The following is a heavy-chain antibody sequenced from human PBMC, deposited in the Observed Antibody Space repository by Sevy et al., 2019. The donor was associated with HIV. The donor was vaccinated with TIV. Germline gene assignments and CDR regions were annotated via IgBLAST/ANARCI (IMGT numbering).Heavy chain of an antibody. CDR1: GYTFTSYD. V-gene: IGHV1-8*01. J-gene: IGHJ3*02. CDR2: MNPNSGNT. Sequence: ASVKVSCKASGYTFTSYDINWVRQATGQGLEWMGWMNPNSGNTGYAQKFQGRVTMTRNTSICTAYMELSSLRSEDTALYYCAREGGVATTGDHDAFDIWGHGTLVTVSS. CDR3: AREGGVATTGDHDAFDI. D-gene: IGHD7-27*01.